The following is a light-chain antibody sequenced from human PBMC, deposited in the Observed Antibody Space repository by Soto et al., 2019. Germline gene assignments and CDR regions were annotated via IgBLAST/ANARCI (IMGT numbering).Light chain of an antibody. Sequence: QSVLTQPPSTSGTPGQRVTISCSGSSSNIGSNLVFWYQQLPGTAPKLLIYSNNKRPSGVPDRFSGSKSGTSASLAISGLRSEDEADYYCAAWDDSLIAYVFGTGTKVTVL. CDR2: SNN. CDR3: AAWDDSLIAYV. CDR1: SSNIGSNL. V-gene: IGLV1-47*02. J-gene: IGLJ1*01.